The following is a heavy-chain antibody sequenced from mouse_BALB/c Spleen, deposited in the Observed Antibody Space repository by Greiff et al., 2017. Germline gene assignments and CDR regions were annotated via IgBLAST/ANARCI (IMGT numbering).Heavy chain of an antibody. D-gene: IGHD4-1*01. CDR1: GFTFSSYT. Sequence: DVMLVESGGGLVQPGGSLKLSCAASGFTFSSYTMSWVRQTPEKRLEWVAYISNGGGSTYYPDTVKGRFTISRDNAKNTLYLQMSSLKSEDTAMYYCAKTGTGPYAMDYWGQGTSVTVSS. V-gene: IGHV5-12-2*01. CDR2: ISNGGGST. J-gene: IGHJ4*01. CDR3: AKTGTGPYAMDY.